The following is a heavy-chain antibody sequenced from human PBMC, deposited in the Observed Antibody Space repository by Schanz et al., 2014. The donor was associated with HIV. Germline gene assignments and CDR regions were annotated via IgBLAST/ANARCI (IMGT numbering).Heavy chain of an antibody. CDR3: AKMEMAIVRWYYGMDV. CDR1: GFTFSNYG. V-gene: IGHV3-33*06. Sequence: QVQLVESGGGVVQPGRSLRLSCAASGFTFSNYGMHWVRQAPGKGLEWMAVIWYGGSNKYYADSVKGRFTISRDNSKNTLYLEMNSLRAEDTAVYYCAKMEMAIVRWYYGMDVWGQGTLVTVSS. J-gene: IGHJ6*02. CDR2: IWYGGSNK. D-gene: IGHD3-16*02.